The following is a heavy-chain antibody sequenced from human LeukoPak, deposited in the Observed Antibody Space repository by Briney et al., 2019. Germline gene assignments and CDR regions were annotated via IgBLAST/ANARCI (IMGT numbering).Heavy chain of an antibody. CDR1: GFTFSSYW. CDR2: IKQDGSEK. D-gene: IGHD6-13*01. J-gene: IGHJ4*01. Sequence: GSLRLSCAASGFTFSSYWMSWVRQAPGKGLEWVANIKQDGSEKYYVDSVKGRFTISRDNAKNSLYLQMNSLRAEDTAVYYCARDGTAAGLYFDLWGQGTLVTVSS. CDR3: ARDGTAAGLYFDL. V-gene: IGHV3-7*01.